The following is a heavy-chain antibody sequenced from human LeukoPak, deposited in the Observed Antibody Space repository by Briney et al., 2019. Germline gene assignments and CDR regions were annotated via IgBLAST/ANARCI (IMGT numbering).Heavy chain of an antibody. J-gene: IGHJ4*02. D-gene: IGHD3-22*01. Sequence: PSETLSLTCAVYGGSFSGYYWSWIRQPPGKGLEWIGEINHSGSTNYNPSLKSRVTISVDTSKNQFSLKLSSVTAADRAVYYCARGRYYYDSSGYWYYFDYWGQGTLVTVSS. V-gene: IGHV4-34*01. CDR1: GGSFSGYY. CDR3: ARGRYYYDSSGYWYYFDY. CDR2: INHSGST.